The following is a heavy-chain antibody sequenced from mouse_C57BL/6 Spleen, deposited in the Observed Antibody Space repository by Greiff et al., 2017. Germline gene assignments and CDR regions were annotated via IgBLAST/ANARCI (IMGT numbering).Heavy chain of an antibody. D-gene: IGHD2-5*01. Sequence: EVQLQQSGPGLVKPSQSLSLTCSVTGYSITSGYYWNWIRQFPGNKLEWMGYISYDGSNNYNPSLKNRISITRDTSKNQFFLKLNSVTTEDTATYYCARAGAYYSNYLDYWGQGTTLTVSS. CDR2: ISYDGSN. V-gene: IGHV3-6*01. CDR1: GYSITSGYY. CDR3: ARAGAYYSNYLDY. J-gene: IGHJ2*01.